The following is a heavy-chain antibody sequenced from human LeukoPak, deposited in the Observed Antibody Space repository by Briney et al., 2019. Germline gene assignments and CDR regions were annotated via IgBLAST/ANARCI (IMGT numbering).Heavy chain of an antibody. CDR1: GYTFISYG. CDR2: ISAYNGNT. Sequence: ASVKVSCKASGYTFISYGISWVRQAPGQGLEWMGWISAYNGNTNYTQKFQGKVTMTTDTSTSTAYMELRSLRSEDTAVYYCARAGTIFGVVIGLDYWGQGTLVTVSS. D-gene: IGHD3-3*01. V-gene: IGHV1-18*01. CDR3: ARAGTIFGVVIGLDY. J-gene: IGHJ4*02.